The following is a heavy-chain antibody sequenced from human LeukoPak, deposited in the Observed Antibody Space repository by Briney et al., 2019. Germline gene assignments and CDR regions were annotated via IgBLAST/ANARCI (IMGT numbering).Heavy chain of an antibody. CDR1: GGSISSYY. V-gene: IGHV4-59*08. D-gene: IGHD3-22*01. Sequence: SETLSLTCTVSGGSISSYYWSWIRQPPGKGLEWIGYIYYSGSTNYNPSLKSRVILSVDTSRNQFSLKLSSVTAADTAVYYCASLTLYDTGGYGQFDYWGQGTLVTVAS. J-gene: IGHJ4*02. CDR3: ASLTLYDTGGYGQFDY. CDR2: IYYSGST.